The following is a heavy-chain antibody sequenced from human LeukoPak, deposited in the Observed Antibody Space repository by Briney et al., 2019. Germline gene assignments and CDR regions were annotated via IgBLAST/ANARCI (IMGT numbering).Heavy chain of an antibody. CDR2: IDYTGTT. J-gene: IGHJ5*01. Sequence: SETLSLTCTVSGGSISPNYWSWLRQPPRGGLEWIGYIDYTGTTRYTPSLNGRVTISVDTSKNQFYLKLRHVTATDTAVYYCARGAGWYGSWGQGTLVAVSS. CDR3: ARGAGWYGS. V-gene: IGHV4-59*01. CDR1: GGSISPNY.